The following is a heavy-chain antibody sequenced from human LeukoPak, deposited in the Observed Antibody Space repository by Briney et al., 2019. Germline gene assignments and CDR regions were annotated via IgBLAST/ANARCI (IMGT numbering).Heavy chain of an antibody. Sequence: ASVKVSCKASGYIFTGYYLHWVRQAPGQGLEWMGWIDPNSGGTNYAQKFQGRVTMTRDTSISTAYMELSRLRSDDTAVYYCAKAHGTYYYDSSGRNWFDPWGQGTLVTVSS. CDR1: GYIFTGYY. V-gene: IGHV1-2*02. D-gene: IGHD3-22*01. J-gene: IGHJ5*02. CDR3: AKAHGTYYYDSSGRNWFDP. CDR2: IDPNSGGT.